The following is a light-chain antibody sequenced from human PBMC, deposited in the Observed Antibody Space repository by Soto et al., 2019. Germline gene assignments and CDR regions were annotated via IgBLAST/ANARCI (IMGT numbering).Light chain of an antibody. CDR3: QQYGSSIT. CDR1: QSVSSNY. J-gene: IGKJ5*01. V-gene: IGKV3-20*01. Sequence: EIVITQSPATLSVSPGEGATLCCRASQSVSSNYLAWYQQKPGQSPRLLIYGASTRATGIPDRFSGSGSGTDFTLTINRLEPEDFAVYYCQQYGSSITFGQGTRLEIK. CDR2: GAS.